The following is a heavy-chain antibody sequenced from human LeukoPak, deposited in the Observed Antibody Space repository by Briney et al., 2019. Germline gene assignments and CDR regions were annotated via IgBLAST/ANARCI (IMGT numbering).Heavy chain of an antibody. D-gene: IGHD2-2*01. J-gene: IGHJ3*02. V-gene: IGHV4-38-2*02. Sequence: SETLSLTCTVPGYSISSGYYWGWIRQPPGKGLEWIGSIYHSGSTYYNPSLKSRVTISVDTSKNQFSLKLSSVTAADTAVYYCARGCSSTSCYGFGAFDIWGQGTMVTVSS. CDR1: GYSISSGYY. CDR2: IYHSGST. CDR3: ARGCSSTSCYGFGAFDI.